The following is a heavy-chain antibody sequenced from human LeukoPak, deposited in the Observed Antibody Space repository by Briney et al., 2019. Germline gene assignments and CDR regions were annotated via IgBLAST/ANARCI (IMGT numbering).Heavy chain of an antibody. J-gene: IGHJ4*02. CDR3: ARAPFSPTYYFDY. V-gene: IGHV4-39*07. CDR1: RASFSSSSYY. CDR2: IYYSGST. D-gene: IGHD3-16*01. Sequence: SETLSLTCTVSRASFSSSSYYWGWIRQPPGKGLEWIGSIYYSGSTYYNPSLKSRVTISVDTSKNQFSLNLSSVTAADTAVYYCARAPFSPTYYFDYWGQGTLVTVSS.